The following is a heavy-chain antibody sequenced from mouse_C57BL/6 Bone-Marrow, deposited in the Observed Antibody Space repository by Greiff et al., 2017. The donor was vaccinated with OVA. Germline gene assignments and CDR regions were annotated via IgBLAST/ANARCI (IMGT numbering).Heavy chain of an antibody. CDR2: IDPETGGT. V-gene: IGHV1-15*01. D-gene: IGHD2-5*01. CDR3: TRGYSNYYAMDY. CDR1: GYTFTDYE. J-gene: IGHJ4*01. Sequence: QVQLQQSGAELVRPGASVTLSCKASGYTFTDYEMHWVKQTPVHGLEWIGTIDPETGGTAYNQQFKGKAILPADKSSSTSYMELRSLTSEYSAVYYCTRGYSNYYAMDYWGQGTSVTVSS.